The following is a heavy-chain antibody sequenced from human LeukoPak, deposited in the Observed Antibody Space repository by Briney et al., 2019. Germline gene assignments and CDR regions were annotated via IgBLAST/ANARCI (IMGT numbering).Heavy chain of an antibody. J-gene: IGHJ5*02. D-gene: IGHD4-11*01. Sequence: SETLSLTCTVSGGSISSSSYYWGWIRQPPGKGLEWIGSIYYSGSTYYNPSLKSRVTISVDTSKNQFSLKLSSVTAADTAVYYCARQDDQDHGNPNWFAPWGQGTLVTVSS. CDR3: ARQDDQDHGNPNWFAP. CDR1: GGSISSSSYY. CDR2: IYYSGST. V-gene: IGHV4-39*01.